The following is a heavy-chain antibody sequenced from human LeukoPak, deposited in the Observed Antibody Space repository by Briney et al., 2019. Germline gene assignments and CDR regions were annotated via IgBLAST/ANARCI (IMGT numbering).Heavy chain of an antibody. Sequence: PGGSLRLSCAASGFTFNIYTMSWVHQAPGKGLEWVSVISENGGSTYYADSVKGRFTISRDNSKNTLYLRMNSLRAEDTAIYYCAKSRGIYDNSGWRTYDSWGQGILVTVSS. CDR1: GFTFNIYT. V-gene: IGHV3-23*01. CDR3: AKSRGIYDNSGWRTYDS. J-gene: IGHJ4*02. CDR2: ISENGGST. D-gene: IGHD6-19*01.